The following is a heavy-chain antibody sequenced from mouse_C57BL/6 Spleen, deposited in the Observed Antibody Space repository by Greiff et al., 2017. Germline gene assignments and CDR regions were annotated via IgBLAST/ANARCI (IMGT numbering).Heavy chain of an antibody. CDR3: ARVLSRDAMDY. J-gene: IGHJ4*01. CDR1: GYAFSSSW. V-gene: IGHV1-82*01. Sequence: QVQLQQSGPELVKPGASVKISCKASGYAFSSSWMNWVKQRPGKGLEWIGRIYPGDGDTNYNGKFKGKATLTADKSSSTAYMQLSSLTSEDSAVYFCARVLSRDAMDYWGQGTSVTVSS. CDR2: IYPGDGDT. D-gene: IGHD1-1*01.